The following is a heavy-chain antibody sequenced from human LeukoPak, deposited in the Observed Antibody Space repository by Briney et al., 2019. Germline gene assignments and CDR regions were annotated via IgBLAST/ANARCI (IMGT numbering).Heavy chain of an antibody. Sequence: ASVKVSCKASGYTFTSYDINWVRQATGQGLEWMGWMNPNSGNTGYAQKFQGRVTITRNTSISTAYMELSSLRSEDTAVYYCARDCSGGSCPGSVRGYFDYWGQGTLVTVSS. J-gene: IGHJ4*02. CDR2: MNPNSGNT. V-gene: IGHV1-8*03. D-gene: IGHD2-15*01. CDR1: GYTFTSYD. CDR3: ARDCSGGSCPGSVRGYFDY.